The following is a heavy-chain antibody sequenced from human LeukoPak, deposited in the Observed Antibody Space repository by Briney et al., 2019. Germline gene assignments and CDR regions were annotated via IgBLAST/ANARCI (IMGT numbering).Heavy chain of an antibody. D-gene: IGHD2-15*01. Sequence: SETLSLTCAVYGGSFSGYYWSWIRQPPGKGLEWIGEINHSGSTNYNPSLKSRVTISVDTSKNQFSLKLSSVTAADTAVHYCASLDCSGGSCYDYWGQGTLVTVSS. J-gene: IGHJ4*02. CDR2: INHSGST. CDR3: ASLDCSGGSCYDY. V-gene: IGHV4-34*01. CDR1: GGSFSGYY.